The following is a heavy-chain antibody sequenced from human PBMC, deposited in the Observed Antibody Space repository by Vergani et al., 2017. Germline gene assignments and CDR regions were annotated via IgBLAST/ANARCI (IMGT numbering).Heavy chain of an antibody. J-gene: IGHJ6*02. D-gene: IGHD3-22*01. V-gene: IGHV1-58*01. Sequence: QLVQSGPEVKKPGTSVKVSCKASGFTFTSSAVQWVRQARGQRLEWIGWIVVGSGNTNYAQKFQERVTITREMSTSTAYMELSSLRSEDTAVYYCAAGYYDSSGYYYYGMDVWGQGTTVTVSS. CDR1: GFTFTSSA. CDR2: IVVGSGNT. CDR3: AAGYYDSSGYYYYGMDV.